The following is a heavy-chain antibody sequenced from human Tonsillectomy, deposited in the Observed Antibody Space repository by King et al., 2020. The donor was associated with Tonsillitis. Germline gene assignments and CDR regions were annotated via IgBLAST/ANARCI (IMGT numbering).Heavy chain of an antibody. V-gene: IGHV3-74*01. D-gene: IGHD3-9*01. CDR1: GFTFSNYW. J-gene: IGHJ4*02. Sequence: VQLVESGGGLVQPGGSLRLSCAASGFTFSNYWMHWVRQAPGKGLVWVSRIKSDGSSTTYADSVKGRFTISRGNAKKTLYLQMNSLRAEDTAVYYCARAPHDILTGYSPVDYWGQGTLVTVSS. CDR2: IKSDGSST. CDR3: ARAPHDILTGYSPVDY.